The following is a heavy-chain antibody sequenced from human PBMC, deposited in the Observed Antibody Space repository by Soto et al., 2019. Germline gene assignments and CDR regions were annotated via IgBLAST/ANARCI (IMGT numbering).Heavy chain of an antibody. CDR1: GYTFTSYY. D-gene: IGHD3-3*01. Sequence: ASVKVSCKASGYTFTSYYMHWVRQAPGQGLEWMGIINPSGGSTSYAQKFQGRVTMTRDTSTSTVYMELSSLRSEDTAVYYCARGKLNYDFWGDNWFDPWGQGTLVTVSS. CDR3: ARGKLNYDFWGDNWFDP. CDR2: INPSGGST. J-gene: IGHJ5*02. V-gene: IGHV1-46*01.